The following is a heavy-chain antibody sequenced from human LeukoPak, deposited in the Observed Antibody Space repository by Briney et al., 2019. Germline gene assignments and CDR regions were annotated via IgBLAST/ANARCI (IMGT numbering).Heavy chain of an antibody. V-gene: IGHV4-59*01. Sequence: PSEALSLTCTVSGGSISSYYWSWIRQPPGKGLEWIGYIYYSGSTNYNPSLKSRVTISVDTSKNQFSLKLSSVTAADTAVYYCARRTNYDYVWGSYGDWFDPWGQGTLVTVSS. CDR2: IYYSGST. CDR3: ARRTNYDYVWGSYGDWFDP. D-gene: IGHD3-16*01. J-gene: IGHJ5*02. CDR1: GGSISSYY.